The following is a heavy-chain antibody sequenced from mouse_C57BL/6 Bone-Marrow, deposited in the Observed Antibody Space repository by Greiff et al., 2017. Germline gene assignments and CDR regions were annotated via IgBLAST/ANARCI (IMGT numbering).Heavy chain of an antibody. J-gene: IGHJ4*01. V-gene: IGHV1-69*01. CDR2: IDPSDSYT. Sequence: QVQLQQPGAELVMPGASVKLSCKASGYTFTSYWMHWVKQRPGQGLEWIGEIDPSDSYTNYNQKFKGKSTLTVDKSSSTAYMQLSSLTSEDSAVYYCASGWLLRPMDYWGQGTSVTVSA. D-gene: IGHD2-3*01. CDR1: GYTFTSYW. CDR3: ASGWLLRPMDY.